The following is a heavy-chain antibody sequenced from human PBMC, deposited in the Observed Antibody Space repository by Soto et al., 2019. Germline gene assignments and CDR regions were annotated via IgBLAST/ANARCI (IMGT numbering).Heavy chain of an antibody. CDR2: IYYSGST. CDR1: GGSISSYY. V-gene: IGHV4-59*01. Sequence: PSEILSLTCTVSGGSISSYYLSWIRQPPGKGLEWIGYIYYSGSTNYNPSLKSRVTISVDTSKNQFSLKLSSVTAADTAVYYCARESRDFWSGYYTGMIDYWGQGTLVTVSS. J-gene: IGHJ4*02. D-gene: IGHD3-3*01. CDR3: ARESRDFWSGYYTGMIDY.